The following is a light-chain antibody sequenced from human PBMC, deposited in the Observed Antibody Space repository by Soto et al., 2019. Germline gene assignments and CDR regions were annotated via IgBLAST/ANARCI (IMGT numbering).Light chain of an antibody. V-gene: IGKV3-20*01. J-gene: IGKJ1*01. Sequence: EIVLTQSPGTLSLSPGERATLSCRASQSVGTNYLAWFQQKPGQAPRLLLYATSTRATGIPDRFSGSGSGTDFTLTITRLEPEDFAVYYCQQYDSSPRTFGQGTRVEI. CDR1: QSVGTNY. CDR3: QQYDSSPRT. CDR2: ATS.